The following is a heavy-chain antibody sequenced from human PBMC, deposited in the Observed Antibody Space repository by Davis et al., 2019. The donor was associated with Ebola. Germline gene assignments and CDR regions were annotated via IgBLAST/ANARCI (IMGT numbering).Heavy chain of an antibody. CDR2: IYYSGST. CDR1: GGSISSHY. Sequence: PSETLSLTCTVSGGSISSHYWCWIRQPPGKGPEWIGYIYYSGSTNYNPSLKSRVTISVDTSKNQFSLKLSSVTAADTAVYYCARGTGSSWPIWGQGTLVTVSS. CDR3: ARGTGSSWPI. J-gene: IGHJ4*02. V-gene: IGHV4-59*11. D-gene: IGHD6-13*01.